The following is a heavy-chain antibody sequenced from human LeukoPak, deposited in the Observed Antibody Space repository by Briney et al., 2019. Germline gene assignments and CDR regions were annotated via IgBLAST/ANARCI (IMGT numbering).Heavy chain of an antibody. Sequence: GGSLRLSCAASGFTFSSYSMNWVRQAPGKGLEWVSSISSSSSYIYYADSVKGRFTISRDNAKNSLYLQMNSLRAEDTAVYYCARGGGNIAARPKDYYYYYMDVWGKGTTVTVSS. CDR2: ISSSSSYI. V-gene: IGHV3-21*01. CDR1: GFTFSSYS. D-gene: IGHD6-6*01. CDR3: ARGGGNIAARPKDYYYYYMDV. J-gene: IGHJ6*03.